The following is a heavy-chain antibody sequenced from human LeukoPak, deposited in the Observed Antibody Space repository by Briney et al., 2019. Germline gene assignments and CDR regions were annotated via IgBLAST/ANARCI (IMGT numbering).Heavy chain of an antibody. V-gene: IGHV1-69*13. Sequence: ASVKVSCKASGDTFSSHAIAWVRQAPGQGPEWMGGIVPISGIADYAQKFQGRVTITADESTTTVYMELRSLTSDDTAVYYCARGLQYQLFKALRYYYMDVWGEGTTVTVSS. CDR3: ARGLQYQLFKALRYYYMDV. J-gene: IGHJ6*03. D-gene: IGHD2-2*01. CDR1: GDTFSSHA. CDR2: IVPISGIA.